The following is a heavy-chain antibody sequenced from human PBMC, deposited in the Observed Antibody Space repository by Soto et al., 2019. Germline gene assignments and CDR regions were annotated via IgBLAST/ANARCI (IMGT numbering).Heavy chain of an antibody. J-gene: IGHJ6*02. D-gene: IGHD3-10*01. V-gene: IGHV4-59*01. CDR1: GGSIRNYY. Sequence: LSLTCTVSGGSIRNYYWSWIRQPPGKGLEWIGYIYDSGSTYYNPSLKSRVTISLDTSKNQFSLKLSSVTTADTAVYYCARDGGFGSRGYYGMDVWGQGTTVTVSS. CDR2: IYDSGST. CDR3: ARDGGFGSRGYYGMDV.